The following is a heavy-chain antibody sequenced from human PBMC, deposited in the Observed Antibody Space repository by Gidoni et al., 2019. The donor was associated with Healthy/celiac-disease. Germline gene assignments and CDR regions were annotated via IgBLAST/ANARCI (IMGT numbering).Heavy chain of an antibody. D-gene: IGHD2-21*02. J-gene: IGHJ4*02. V-gene: IGHV1-69*04. Sequence: QVQLVQSGAEVKKPGSSVKVSCQASGGTFISYAISWVRQSPGQGLEWMGRIIPILGIAHYAQKFQGRVTITADKSTSTAYMELSSLRSEDTAVYYCARPFPYCGGDCYAFDYWGQGTLVTVSS. CDR1: GGTFISYA. CDR2: IIPILGIA. CDR3: ARPFPYCGGDCYAFDY.